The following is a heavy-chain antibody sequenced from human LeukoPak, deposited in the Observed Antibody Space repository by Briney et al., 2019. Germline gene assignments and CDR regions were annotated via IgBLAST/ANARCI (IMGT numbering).Heavy chain of an antibody. V-gene: IGHV3-21*01. D-gene: IGHD2-21*02. CDR1: GFTFSSYS. CDR2: MTGSSGHT. CDR3: AREGTAREDDAFDI. Sequence: GGSLRLSCAASGFTFSSYSMNWVRQAPGKGLEWVSSMTGSSGHTYYADSVKGRFIISRDNAKNSLYLQMNSLRAEDTAVYYCAREGTAREDDAFDIWGQGTKVTASS. J-gene: IGHJ3*02.